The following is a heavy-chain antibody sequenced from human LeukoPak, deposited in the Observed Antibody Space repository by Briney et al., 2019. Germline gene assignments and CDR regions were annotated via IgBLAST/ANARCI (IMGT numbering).Heavy chain of an antibody. J-gene: IGHJ4*02. CDR3: ARVGTRKALDY. D-gene: IGHD2-21*02. CDR2: IYYSGST. Sequence: PSETLSLTCTVSGGSISSSSYYWGWIRQPPGKGLEWIGSIYYSGSTYYNPSLKSRVTISVDTSKNQFSLKLSSVTAADTAVYYCARVGTRKALDYWGQGTLVTVSS. V-gene: IGHV4-39*01. CDR1: GGSISSSSYY.